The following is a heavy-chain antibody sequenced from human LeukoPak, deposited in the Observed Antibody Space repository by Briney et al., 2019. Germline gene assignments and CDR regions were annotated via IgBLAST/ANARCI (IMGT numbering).Heavy chain of an antibody. J-gene: IGHJ4*02. Sequence: SETLSLTCTVSGGSISSGGYYWSWIRQHPGKGLEWIGYIYYSGSTYYNPSLKSRVTTSVDTSKNQFSLKLSSVTAADTAVYYCARDYYDSSGYYYAFDYWGQGTLVTVSS. CDR2: IYYSGST. V-gene: IGHV4-31*03. D-gene: IGHD3-22*01. CDR1: GGSISSGGYY. CDR3: ARDYYDSSGYYYAFDY.